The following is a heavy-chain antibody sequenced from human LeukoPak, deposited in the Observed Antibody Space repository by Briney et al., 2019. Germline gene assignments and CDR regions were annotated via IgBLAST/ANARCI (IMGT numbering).Heavy chain of an antibody. CDR3: AAGFGSLDS. D-gene: IGHD3-16*01. V-gene: IGHV3-30*01. CDR1: GFTLSSYT. Sequence: PGGSLRLSCAASGFTLSSYTMHWVRQAPGKGLEWLTLMSYDGKNEYYADSVKGRFTISRDKPKNTLYLQMNSLRREDTAIYYCAAGFGSLDSWGPGTLVTVSS. CDR2: MSYDGKNE. J-gene: IGHJ4*02.